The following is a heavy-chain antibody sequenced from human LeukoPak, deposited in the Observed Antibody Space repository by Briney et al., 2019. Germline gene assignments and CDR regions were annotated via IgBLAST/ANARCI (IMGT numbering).Heavy chain of an antibody. CDR3: ASSTYYYDSSGYSGAFDI. V-gene: IGHV3-21*01. D-gene: IGHD3-22*01. Sequence: GGSLRLSCAASGFTFSSYSMNWVRQAPGKGLEWDSSISSSSSYIYYADSVKGRFTISRDNAKNSLYLQMNSLRAEDTAVYYCASSTYYYDSSGYSGAFDIWGQGTMVTVSS. CDR1: GFTFSSYS. CDR2: ISSSSSYI. J-gene: IGHJ3*02.